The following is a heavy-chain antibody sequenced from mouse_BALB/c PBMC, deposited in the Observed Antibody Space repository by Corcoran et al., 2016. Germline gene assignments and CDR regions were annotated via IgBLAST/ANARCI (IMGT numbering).Heavy chain of an antibody. CDR3: ARAGGNAWFAY. J-gene: IGHJ3*01. CDR2: INPYNDGT. Sequence: EVQLQQSGPELVKPGASVKMSCKASGYTFTSYVMHWVKQKPGQGLEWIGYINPYNDGTKYNEKFKGKATLTSDKSSSTAYMELSSLTSEDSAVYYCARAGGNAWFAYWGQGTLVTVSA. V-gene: IGHV1S136*01. CDR1: GYTFTSYV. D-gene: IGHD1-1*02.